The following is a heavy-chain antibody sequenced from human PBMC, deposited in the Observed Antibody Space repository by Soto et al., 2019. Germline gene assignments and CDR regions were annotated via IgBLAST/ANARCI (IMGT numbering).Heavy chain of an antibody. J-gene: IGHJ5*02. CDR1: GGSISSGGYY. CDR3: AKGRRGNYGYRGPDP. CDR2: ISYSGST. V-gene: IGHV4-31*03. Sequence: KTSETLSLTCSVSGGSISSGGYYWNWIRQHPGKGLDWIGYISYSGSTYYNPSLKSRVTRDVDTSKNQFSLRLSSVTAADTAVYYCAKGRRGNYGYRGPDPWGQGALVTVSS. D-gene: IGHD5-18*01.